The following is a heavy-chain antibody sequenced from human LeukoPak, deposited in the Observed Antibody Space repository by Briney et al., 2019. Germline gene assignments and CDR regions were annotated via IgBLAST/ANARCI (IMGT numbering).Heavy chain of an antibody. J-gene: IGHJ6*04. D-gene: IGHD6-13*01. CDR3: ARDRTGIAAARIRGEMDL. V-gene: IGHV4-38-2*02. CDR2: IYHSGST. Sequence: SETLSLTCTVSGYSISSGYYWGWIRPPPGKGLEWIGSIYHSGSTYYNPSLKSRVTISVDTSKNQFSLKLSSVTAADTAVYYCARDRTGIAAARIRGEMDLWAKGPTVTVSS. CDR1: GYSISSGYY.